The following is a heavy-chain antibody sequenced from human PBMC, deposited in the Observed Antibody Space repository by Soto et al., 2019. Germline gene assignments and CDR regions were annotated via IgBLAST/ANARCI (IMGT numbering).Heavy chain of an antibody. V-gene: IGHV3-72*01. Sequence: GGSLRLSCAASGFIFSDHYMDWVRQAPGKGLEWVGRTRNKVNSDTTKYAASVKGRFTISRDDSKNSLHLQMNSLQTEDTAVYYCAGESAMTTGVSYDYYYYGMDVWGQGTTVTVSS. CDR3: AGESAMTTGVSYDYYYYGMDV. CDR2: TRNKVNSDTT. J-gene: IGHJ6*02. D-gene: IGHD4-17*01. CDR1: GFIFSDHY.